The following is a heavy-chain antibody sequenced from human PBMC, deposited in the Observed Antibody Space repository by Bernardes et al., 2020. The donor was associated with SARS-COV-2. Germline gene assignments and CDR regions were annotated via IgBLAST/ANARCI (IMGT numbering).Heavy chain of an antibody. CDR3: SKNAKYSSSSMEV. CDR1: GFTFRKTA. V-gene: IGHV3-23*01. Sequence: GGSLILSCVASGFTFRKTAMTWVRQVPGQGLEWVSAISAIGGSTYYAESVKGRFTISRDNSRNTLYLEMNSLRAEDTAVYYCSKNAKYSSSSMEVWGQGTTVTVS. D-gene: IGHD6-6*01. J-gene: IGHJ6*02. CDR2: ISAIGGST.